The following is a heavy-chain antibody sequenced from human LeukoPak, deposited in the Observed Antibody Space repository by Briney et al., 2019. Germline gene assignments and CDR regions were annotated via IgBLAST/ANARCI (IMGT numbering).Heavy chain of an antibody. CDR1: GLIISREF. CDR2: IYSDGNT. V-gene: IGHV3-53*01. CDR3: AKVATTHVWAPDY. Sequence: GGSLRLSCAASGLIISREFMIWVRQAPGQGLEWVAIIYSDGNTVYAESVKGRFTISRDTSKNRLFLHMDSLRVEDTALYYCAKVATTHVWAPDYWGQGTLVTVSP. D-gene: IGHD1-1*01. J-gene: IGHJ4*02.